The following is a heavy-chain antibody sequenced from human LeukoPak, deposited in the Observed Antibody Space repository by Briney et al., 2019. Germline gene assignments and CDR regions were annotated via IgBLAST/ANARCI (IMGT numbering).Heavy chain of an antibody. J-gene: IGHJ4*02. V-gene: IGHV3-74*01. CDR2: IKSDGSST. D-gene: IGHD3-22*01. CDR1: GLTFSGYW. Sequence: GGSLRLSCAASGLTFSGYWMHWVRQAPGKGLVWVSRIKSDGSSTTYVDSVKGRFTISRDNAKNTLYLQMNSLRAEDTAVYYCARDPDLSGYTFFDYWGQGTLVTVSS. CDR3: ARDPDLSGYTFFDY.